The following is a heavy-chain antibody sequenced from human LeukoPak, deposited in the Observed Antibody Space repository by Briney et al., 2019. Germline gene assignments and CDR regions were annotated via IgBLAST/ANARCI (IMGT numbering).Heavy chain of an antibody. CDR1: GXSISSSSYY. CDR3: ARHPTTVVTPGLWYFDL. D-gene: IGHD4-23*01. V-gene: IGHV4-39*01. Sequence: SETLSLTCTVSGXSISSSSYYWGWIRQPPGTGLEWIGTTYYSGSTYYNPSLKSRVTISVDTSKNLFSLKLSSVTAADTAVYYCARHPTTVVTPGLWYFDLWGRGTLVTVSS. CDR2: TYYSGST. J-gene: IGHJ2*01.